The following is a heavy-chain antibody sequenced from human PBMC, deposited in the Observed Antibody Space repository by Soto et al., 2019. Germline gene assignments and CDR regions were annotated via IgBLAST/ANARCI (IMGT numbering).Heavy chain of an antibody. J-gene: IGHJ5*02. D-gene: IGHD2-2*01. CDR3: VRGRRVGYCLGTSCHNWFDP. V-gene: IGHV4-34*01. CDR2: INYSGSS. Sequence: QVQRIEHWGARLLKPSETLSLTCTVYGESFSGYYWSWIRQPPGKGLEWIGEINYSGSSNYSPSLKSRVTILVDTSKKGFSLKLTSVTAADTAVYYCVRGRRVGYCLGTSCHNWFDPWGQGTLVSVSS. CDR1: GESFSGYY.